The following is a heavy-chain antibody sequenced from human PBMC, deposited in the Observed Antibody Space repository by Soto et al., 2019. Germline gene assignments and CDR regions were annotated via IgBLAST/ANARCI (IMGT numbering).Heavy chain of an antibody. D-gene: IGHD1-26*01. J-gene: IGHJ3*02. CDR2: IYPGDSDT. V-gene: IGHV5-51*01. CDR3: ARLYSGSYGNDAFDI. Sequence: GESLKISCKGSGYSFTSYWIGWVRQMPGKGLEWMGIIYPGDSDTRYSPSFQGQVTISADKSISTAYLQWSSLKASDTAMYYCARLYSGSYGNDAFDIWGQGTMVTVSS. CDR1: GYSFTSYW.